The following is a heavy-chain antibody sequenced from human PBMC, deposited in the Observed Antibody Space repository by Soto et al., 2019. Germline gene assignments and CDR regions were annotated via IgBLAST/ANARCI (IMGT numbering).Heavy chain of an antibody. CDR3: ARLYVWGSYRSFVWFDP. V-gene: IGHV4-59*01. CDR1: GGSISSYY. J-gene: IGHJ5*02. Sequence: QVQLQESGPGLVKPSETLSLTCTVSGGSISSYYWSWIRQPPGKGLEWIGYIYYSGSTNYNPSLKSRVTISVDTSKNQFSLKLSSVTAADTAVYYCARLYVWGSYRSFVWFDPWGQGTLVTVSS. D-gene: IGHD3-16*02. CDR2: IYYSGST.